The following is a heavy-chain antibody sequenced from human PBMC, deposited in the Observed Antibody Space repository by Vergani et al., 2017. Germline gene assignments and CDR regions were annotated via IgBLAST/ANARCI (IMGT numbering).Heavy chain of an antibody. Sequence: QVQLEESGPGLVKPSETLSLTCAVSGYSISSGYYWGWIRQPPGKGLEWIGSIYHSGNTYYNPSLKSRVTISVDPSKNQFSLKLSSVTAADTAVYYCARLRLEDSGYDFGGMDVWGQGSTVTVSS. D-gene: IGHD5-12*01. J-gene: IGHJ6*02. CDR3: ARLRLEDSGYDFGGMDV. V-gene: IGHV4-38-2*01. CDR2: IYHSGNT. CDR1: GYSISSGYY.